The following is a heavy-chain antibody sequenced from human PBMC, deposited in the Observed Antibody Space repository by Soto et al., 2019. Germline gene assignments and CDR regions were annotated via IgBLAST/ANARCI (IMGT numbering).Heavy chain of an antibody. D-gene: IGHD1-26*01. J-gene: IGHJ6*02. CDR2: ISYDGSNK. CDR3: ARVGKVEYYYYGMDV. CDR1: GFTFSSYA. V-gene: IGHV3-30-3*01. Sequence: GGSLRLSCAASGFTFSSYAMHWVRQAPGKGLEWVAVISYDGSNKYYADSVKGRFTISRDNSKNTLYLQMNSLRAEDTAVYYCARVGKVEYYYYGMDVWGQGTTVTVSS.